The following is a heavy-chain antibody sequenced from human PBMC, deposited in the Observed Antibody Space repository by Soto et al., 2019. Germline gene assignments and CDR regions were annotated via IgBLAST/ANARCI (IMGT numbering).Heavy chain of an antibody. CDR2: ISSSSSYT. CDR3: ARDLPGYSGYDYVYYYDGMDV. Sequence: QVQLVESGGGLVKPGGSLRLSCAASGFTFSDYYMSWIRQAPGKGLEWVSYISSSSSYTNYADSVKGRFTISRDNAKNSLYLQMNSLRAEDTAVYYCARDLPGYSGYDYVYYYDGMDVWGQGTTVTVSS. J-gene: IGHJ6*02. D-gene: IGHD5-12*01. V-gene: IGHV3-11*05. CDR1: GFTFSDYY.